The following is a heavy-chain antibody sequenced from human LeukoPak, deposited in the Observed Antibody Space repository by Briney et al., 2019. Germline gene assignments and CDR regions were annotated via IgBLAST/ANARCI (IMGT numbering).Heavy chain of an antibody. D-gene: IGHD4-17*01. V-gene: IGHV3-23*01. J-gene: IGHJ5*02. CDR1: GFTFSSYA. Sequence: GGSLRLSCAASGFTFSSYALSWVRQAPGEGLEWVSTISGSGGSTYYADSVKGRFTISRDNSKNTLYLQMNSLRAEDTAVYYCAKDGDYGDYPSWFDPWGQGTLVTVSS. CDR2: ISGSGGST. CDR3: AKDGDYGDYPSWFDP.